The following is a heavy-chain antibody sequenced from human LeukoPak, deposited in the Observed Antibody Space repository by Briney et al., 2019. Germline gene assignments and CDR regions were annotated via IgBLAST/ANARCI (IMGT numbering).Heavy chain of an antibody. CDR2: IYISGST. D-gene: IGHD3-22*01. Sequence: SETLSLTCTVSGGSISSYYWSWIRQPPGKGLEWIGYIYISGSTDYNPSLKSRVTISLDTSKNLFSLKLSSLTAADTAVYYCARHRGYERTGYYFLDALDFWGQGTMVTVSS. CDR3: ARHRGYERTGYYFLDALDF. J-gene: IGHJ3*01. CDR1: GGSISSYY. V-gene: IGHV4-4*09.